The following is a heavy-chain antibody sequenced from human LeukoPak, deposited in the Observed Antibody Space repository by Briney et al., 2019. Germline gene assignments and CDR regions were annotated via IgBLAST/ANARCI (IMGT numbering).Heavy chain of an antibody. CDR2: ISTSNGNT. CDR3: ARAYTSSFTSYFYYFDF. D-gene: IGHD2-2*02. Sequence: GASVKVSCKASSYTFTSYDISWVRQAPGQGLEWMAWISTSNGNTKYAQKLQGRVTMTTDTSTSTAYMELRSLRSDDTAVYYCARAYTSSFTSYFYYFDFWGQGTLVTVSS. CDR1: SYTFTSYD. V-gene: IGHV1-18*01. J-gene: IGHJ4*02.